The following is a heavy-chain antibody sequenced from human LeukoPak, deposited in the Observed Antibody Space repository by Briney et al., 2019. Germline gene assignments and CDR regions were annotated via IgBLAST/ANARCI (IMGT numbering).Heavy chain of an antibody. J-gene: IGHJ6*04. CDR2: INHSGST. V-gene: IGHV4-34*01. CDR3: AGGAFPGASDHMDV. Sequence: SETLSLTCAVYGGSFSGYSWSWIRQPPGKGLEWIGEINHSGSTNYNPPLKTRVTISVDTSKNQFTLHLTAVTAADTAVYYCAGGAFPGASDHMDVWGRGTTVTVSS. CDR1: GGSFSGYS.